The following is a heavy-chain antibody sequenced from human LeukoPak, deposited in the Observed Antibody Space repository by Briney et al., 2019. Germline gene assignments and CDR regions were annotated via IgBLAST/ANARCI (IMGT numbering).Heavy chain of an antibody. CDR2: ISSSGSTI. Sequence: GGSLRLFCAVSGFTLSDYYMSWISQAPGKGLEWISYISSSGSTIYHADSVKGRFTISRDNAKNSLYLQMNSLRAEDTALYYCARRGVNYYDGSAYYYFDYWGQGSLVTVSS. CDR3: ARRGVNYYDGSAYYYFDY. D-gene: IGHD3-22*01. CDR1: GFTLSDYY. V-gene: IGHV3-11*01. J-gene: IGHJ4*02.